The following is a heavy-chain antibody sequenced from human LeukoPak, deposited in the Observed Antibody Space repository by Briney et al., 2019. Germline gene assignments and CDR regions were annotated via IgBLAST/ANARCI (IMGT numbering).Heavy chain of an antibody. Sequence: GGSLRLSCAASGFTFSSYAMSWVRQAPGKGLEWVSAISGSGGSTYYADSVKGRFTISRDNAKNSLYLQMNSLRAEDTAVYYCAADSETRYYYDSSGYSTVDYWGQGTLVTVSS. CDR3: AADSETRYYYDSSGYSTVDY. D-gene: IGHD3-22*01. CDR1: GFTFSSYA. J-gene: IGHJ4*02. V-gene: IGHV3-23*01. CDR2: ISGSGGST.